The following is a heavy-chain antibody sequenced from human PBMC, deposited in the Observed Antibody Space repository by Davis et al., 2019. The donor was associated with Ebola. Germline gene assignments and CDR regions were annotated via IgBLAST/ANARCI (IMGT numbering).Heavy chain of an antibody. J-gene: IGHJ6*02. CDR3: AKDRRWELVRFVDYQGIDV. CDR2: ISYDGSNK. D-gene: IGHD1-26*01. CDR1: GFTFSSYG. V-gene: IGHV3-33*05. Sequence: GGSLRLSCAASGFTFSSYGMHWVRQAPGKGLEWVAVISYDGSNKYYADSLKGRFTMSRDNSKNTVYLQMNSLSAEDTAVYYCAKDRRWELVRFVDYQGIDVWGQGTMVSVS.